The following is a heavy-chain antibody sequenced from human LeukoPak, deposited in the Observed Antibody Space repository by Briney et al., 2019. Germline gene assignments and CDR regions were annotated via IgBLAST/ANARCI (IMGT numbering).Heavy chain of an antibody. CDR2: IYHSGST. J-gene: IGHJ4*02. CDR1: GGSISSGGYY. V-gene: IGHV4-30-2*01. D-gene: IGHD5-24*01. CDR3: ARDKMATIGN. Sequence: PSEALSLTCAVSGGSISSGGYYWGWIRQPPGKGLEWIVYIYHSGSTYYNPSLKSRVTISVDRSKNQFSLKLSSVTAADTAVYYCARDKMATIGNWGQGTLVTVSS.